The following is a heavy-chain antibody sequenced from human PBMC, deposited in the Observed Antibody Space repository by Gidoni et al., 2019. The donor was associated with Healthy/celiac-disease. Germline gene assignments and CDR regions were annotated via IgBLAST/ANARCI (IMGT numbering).Heavy chain of an antibody. CDR1: GFTFSSYA. D-gene: IGHD3-10*01. CDR2: ISSSGSTR. V-gene: IGHV3-48*03. Sequence: EVQLVESGGGWVQHGGSLRLSCAASGFTFSSYAMNWVRPATGKGLEWVSYISSSGSTRDYADSVKGRFTISRDNAKNSLYLQMNSLRAEDTAVYYCASIRGPVDVWGQGTTVTVSS. CDR3: ASIRGPVDV. J-gene: IGHJ6*02.